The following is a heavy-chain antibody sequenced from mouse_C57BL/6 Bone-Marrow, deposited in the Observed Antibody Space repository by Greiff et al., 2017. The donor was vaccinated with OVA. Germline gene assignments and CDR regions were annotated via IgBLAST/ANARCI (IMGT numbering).Heavy chain of an antibody. CDR3: ARMEGTRDY. D-gene: IGHD3-3*01. V-gene: IGHV1-22*01. J-gene: IGHJ2*01. CDR2: INPNNGGT. CDR1: GYTFTDYN. Sequence: DVQLQESGPELVKPGASVKMSCKASGYTFTDYNMHWVKQSHGKSLEWIGYINPNNGGTSYNQKFKGKATLTVNKSSSTAYMELRSLTSEDSAVYYCARMEGTRDYWGQGTTLTVSS.